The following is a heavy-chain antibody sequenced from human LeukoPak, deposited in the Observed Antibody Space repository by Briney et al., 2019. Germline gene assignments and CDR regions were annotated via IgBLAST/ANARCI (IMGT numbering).Heavy chain of an antibody. J-gene: IGHJ5*02. CDR3: ARGFNRGFDP. Sequence: HSGGSLRLSCAASGFTFSSYWMNWARQAPGKGLEWVSVIYSGGTTYYADSVKGRFTFSRDNSKNMLHLQMNSLRAEDTAVYYCARGFNRGFDPWGQGTLVIVSS. D-gene: IGHD3-10*01. CDR1: GFTFSSYW. V-gene: IGHV3-53*01. CDR2: IYSGGTT.